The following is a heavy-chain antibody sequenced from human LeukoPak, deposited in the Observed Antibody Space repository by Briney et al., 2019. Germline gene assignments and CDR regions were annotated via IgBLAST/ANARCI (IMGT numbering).Heavy chain of an antibody. CDR2: IYYSGST. CDR1: GYSISNDYY. Sequence: PSETLSLTCAVSGYSISNDYYWGWIRQPPGKGLEWIGSIYYSGSTYYNPSLKSRVTISVDTSKNQFSLKLSSVTAADTAVYYCVRDSSGYGDAFDIWGQGTMVTVSS. D-gene: IGHD3-22*01. J-gene: IGHJ3*02. V-gene: IGHV4-38-2*01. CDR3: VRDSSGYGDAFDI.